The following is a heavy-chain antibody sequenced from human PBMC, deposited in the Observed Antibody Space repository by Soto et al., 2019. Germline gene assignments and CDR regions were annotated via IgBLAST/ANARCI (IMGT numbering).Heavy chain of an antibody. V-gene: IGHV4-39*07. D-gene: IGHD6-13*01. J-gene: IGHJ5*02. CDR2: VTYRGNT. CDR3: ARDRRSAHGTRGSIDP. CDR1: GRSISSESYY. Sequence: QLRLQESGPGQVESSETLSLTCTVSGRSISSESYYWGWIRQPPGKGLDWIGSVTYRGNTHYNAALKSRVTMSVDTSKNQFSLKLTSVTAADTAVYYCARDRRSAHGTRGSIDPWGQGTMVTVSA.